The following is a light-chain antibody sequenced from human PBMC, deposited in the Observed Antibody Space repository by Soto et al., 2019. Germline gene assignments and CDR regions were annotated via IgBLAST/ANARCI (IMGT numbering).Light chain of an antibody. Sequence: IVLTQSPGTLSLSPGERATLSCRASQSVASRALAWYQQKPGQAPRLLMYSASKRATGIPDRFSGSGSRTDFTLTISRLEPEDFAVYYCQQYGSSPPMYTFGQGTKLEIK. V-gene: IGKV3-20*01. CDR1: QSVASRA. CDR3: QQYGSSPPMYT. CDR2: SAS. J-gene: IGKJ2*01.